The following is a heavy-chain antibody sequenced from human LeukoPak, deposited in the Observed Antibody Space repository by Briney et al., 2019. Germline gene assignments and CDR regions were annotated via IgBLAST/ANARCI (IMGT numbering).Heavy chain of an antibody. J-gene: IGHJ4*02. CDR1: GYTFTAYY. CDR2: MNPNSGGT. CDR3: ARVRWGSPGDY. Sequence: ASVTVSCKASGYTFTAYYIQWVRQAPGQGPEWMGWMNPNSGGTDTAQKFQGRVTMTRGTSINTAYMELNRLRSDDTAVYYCARVRWGSPGDYWGQGTLVTVSS. D-gene: IGHD7-27*01. V-gene: IGHV1-2*02.